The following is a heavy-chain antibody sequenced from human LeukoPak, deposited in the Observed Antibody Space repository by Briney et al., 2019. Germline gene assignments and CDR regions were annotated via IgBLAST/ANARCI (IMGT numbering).Heavy chain of an antibody. D-gene: IGHD5-24*01. Sequence: SETLSLTCTVSGDSISTYYWSWIRQPPGKGLEWIGYIYYSGSTTYNPSLKSRVTISVDTSKNQFSLKLSSVTAADTAVYYCARVPGRWLHSYFDYWGQGTLVTVSS. CDR3: ARVPGRWLHSYFDY. V-gene: IGHV4-59*01. J-gene: IGHJ4*02. CDR2: IYYSGST. CDR1: GDSISTYY.